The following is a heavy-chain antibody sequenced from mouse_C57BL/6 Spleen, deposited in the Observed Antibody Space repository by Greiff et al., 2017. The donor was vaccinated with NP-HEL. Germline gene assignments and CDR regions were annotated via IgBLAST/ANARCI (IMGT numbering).Heavy chain of an antibody. J-gene: IGHJ4*01. CDR2: IWTGGGT. CDR1: GFSLTSYA. CDR3: AREYYGSSQGAMDY. Sequence: VKLMESGPGLVAPSQSLSITCTVSGFSLTSYAISWVRQPPGKGLEWLGVIWTGGGTNYNSALKSRLSISKDNSKSQVFLKMNSLQTDDTARYYCAREYYGSSQGAMDYWGQGTSVTVSS. D-gene: IGHD1-1*01. V-gene: IGHV2-9-1*01.